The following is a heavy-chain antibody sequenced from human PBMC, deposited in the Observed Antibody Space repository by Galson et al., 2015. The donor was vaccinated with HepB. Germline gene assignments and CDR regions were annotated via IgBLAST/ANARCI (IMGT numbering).Heavy chain of an antibody. CDR2: IWYDGSQK. D-gene: IGHD6-19*01. J-gene: IGHJ6*02. Sequence: SLRLSCATSGFPFSDYGMHWVRQAPGKGLEWLAVIWYDGSQKFHEDSVEGRFTIPRDNSKNMLFLQMDSLRVDDTAVYFCVRDSGLYGLDVWGQGTRVTVSS. V-gene: IGHV3-33*01. CDR3: VRDSGLYGLDV. CDR1: GFPFSDYG.